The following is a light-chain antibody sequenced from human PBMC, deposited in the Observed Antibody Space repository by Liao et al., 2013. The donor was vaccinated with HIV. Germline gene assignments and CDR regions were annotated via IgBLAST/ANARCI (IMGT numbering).Light chain of an antibody. CDR3: QAWDGSTVV. J-gene: IGLJ2*01. CDR2: EDN. V-gene: IGLV3-1*01. Sequence: SYELTQPPSVSVSPGQTASITCSGHKLGEKYASWYQQKPGQSPVLVIYEDNKRPSGIPERFSGSNSGNTATLTISGTQATDEADYYCQAWDGSTVVFGGGTKLTVL. CDR1: KLGEKY.